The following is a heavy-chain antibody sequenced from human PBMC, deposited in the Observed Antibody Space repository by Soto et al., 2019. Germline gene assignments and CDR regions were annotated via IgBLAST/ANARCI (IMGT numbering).Heavy chain of an antibody. Sequence: QVQLVQSGAEVKKPGSSVKVSCKASGGTFSSHAISWVRQAPGQGLEWMGGTIPIFGTANYAQKVQGRVTITADKSTSTAYMELSSLRSEDTAVYYCANNQAYCGGDCYPSGYYGMDVWGQGTTVTVSS. D-gene: IGHD2-21*02. CDR2: TIPIFGTA. J-gene: IGHJ6*02. CDR1: GGTFSSHA. V-gene: IGHV1-69*06. CDR3: ANNQAYCGGDCYPSGYYGMDV.